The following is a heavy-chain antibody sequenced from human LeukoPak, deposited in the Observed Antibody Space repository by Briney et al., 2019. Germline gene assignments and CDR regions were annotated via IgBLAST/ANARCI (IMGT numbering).Heavy chain of an antibody. CDR1: GFTFKLYW. Sequence: VQPGGSLRLSCAASGFTFKLYWMHWVRQVPGKRPVWVSRINDDGSDTIYADSVRGRFTISRDDAKNTVYLQMNNLRAEDTAVYYCVRGGPSTWSWGQGTLVTVSS. D-gene: IGHD2-15*01. CDR3: VRGGPSTWS. J-gene: IGHJ5*02. CDR2: INDDGSDT. V-gene: IGHV3-74*01.